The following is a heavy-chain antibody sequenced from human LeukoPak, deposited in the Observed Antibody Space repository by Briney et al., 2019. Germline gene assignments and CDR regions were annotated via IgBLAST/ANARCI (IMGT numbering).Heavy chain of an antibody. V-gene: IGHV4-39*01. Sequence: PSETLSLTCTVSGDSISSSSYYWGWIRQPPGKGLEWIGSINYSGSTYYNPSLKSRVTISVDTSKNQFSLKLSSVTAADTAVYYCARHMGSAFNYWGQGTLVTVSS. D-gene: IGHD6-25*01. CDR2: INYSGST. CDR1: GDSISSSSYY. J-gene: IGHJ4*02. CDR3: ARHMGSAFNY.